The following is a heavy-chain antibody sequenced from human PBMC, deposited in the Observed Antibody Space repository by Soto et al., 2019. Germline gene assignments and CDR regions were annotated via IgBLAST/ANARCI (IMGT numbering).Heavy chain of an antibody. J-gene: IGHJ3*02. CDR2: IYYSGST. CDR1: GGTIRTNY. Sequence: TRSLTWTGSGGTIRTNYRSWCRHPPEKGLEWIGYIYYSGSTNYNPSLQSRVTISVDTSKNQFSLKLSSVTAADTAVYYCARVVLVGWRVTPLYLYALATRGQATMIT. V-gene: IGHV4-59*01. CDR3: ARVVLVGWRVTPLYLYALAT. D-gene: IGHD2-2*01.